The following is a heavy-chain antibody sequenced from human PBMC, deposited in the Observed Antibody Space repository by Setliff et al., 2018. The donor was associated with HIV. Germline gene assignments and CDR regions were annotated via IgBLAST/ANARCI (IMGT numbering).Heavy chain of an antibody. D-gene: IGHD3-22*01. CDR2: ISWDGGST. CDR1: GFTFDDYI. V-gene: IGHV3-43*01. Sequence: LRLSCAASGFTFDDYIMHWVRQAPGKGLECVSFISWDGGSTYYVDSVMGRFTISRDNRKNSLYLQMNSLRTEDTALYYCAKEPVRGYDSSGYYDYWGQGTLVT. CDR3: AKEPVRGYDSSGYYDY. J-gene: IGHJ4*02.